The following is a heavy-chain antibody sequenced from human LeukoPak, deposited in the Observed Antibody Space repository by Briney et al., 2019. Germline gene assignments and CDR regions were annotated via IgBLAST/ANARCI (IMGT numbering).Heavy chain of an antibody. D-gene: IGHD2-2*01. Sequence: ASVKVSCKASGGTFSSYAISWVRQAPGQGLEWMGIINPSGGSTSYAQKFQGRVTMTRDMSTSTVYMELSSLRSEDTAVYYCARACVPADLSMFDYWGQGTLVTVSS. CDR2: INPSGGST. CDR3: ARACVPADLSMFDY. V-gene: IGHV1-46*01. CDR1: GGTFSSYA. J-gene: IGHJ4*02.